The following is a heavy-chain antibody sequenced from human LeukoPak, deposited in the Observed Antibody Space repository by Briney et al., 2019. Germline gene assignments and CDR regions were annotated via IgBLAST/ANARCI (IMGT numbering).Heavy chain of an antibody. CDR1: GFVFSKNG. J-gene: IGHJ3*02. CDR2: IRHDESNK. V-gene: IGHV3-30*02. CDR3: AKDESDAFDI. Sequence: PGGSLRLSCATSGFVFSKNGMHWVRQAPGKGLEWVAFIRHDESNKYYADSVKGRFTISRDNSKNTLSLQMNSLRPDDTAVYYCAKDESDAFDIWGQGTMVTVSS.